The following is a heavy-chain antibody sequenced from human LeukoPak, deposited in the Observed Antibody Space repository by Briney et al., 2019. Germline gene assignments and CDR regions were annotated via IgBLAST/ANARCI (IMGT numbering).Heavy chain of an antibody. CDR3: ARSYYDSSGYPEGFDY. D-gene: IGHD3-22*01. CDR1: GYTFTGYY. Sequence: ASVKVSCKASGYTFTGYYMHWVRQAPGQGLEWMGWINPNSGGTNYAQKFQGRVTMTRDTSIGTAYVELSRLRSDDTAVYYCARSYYDSSGYPEGFDYWGQGTLVTVSS. CDR2: INPNSGGT. V-gene: IGHV1-2*02. J-gene: IGHJ4*02.